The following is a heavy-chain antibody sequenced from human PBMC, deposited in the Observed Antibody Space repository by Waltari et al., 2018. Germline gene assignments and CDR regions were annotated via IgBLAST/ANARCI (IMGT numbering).Heavy chain of an antibody. CDR1: GGSFSGDY. D-gene: IGHD3-10*01. J-gene: IGHJ5*02. CDR3: ARSYGSGSFSWFDP. Sequence: QVQLQQWGAGLLKPSETLSLTCAVYGGSFSGDYWSWIRRPPGKGLEWIGEINHSGSTNYNPSLKSRVTISVDTSKNQFSLKLNSVTAADTAVYYCARSYGSGSFSWFDPWGQGTLVTVSS. V-gene: IGHV4-34*01. CDR2: INHSGST.